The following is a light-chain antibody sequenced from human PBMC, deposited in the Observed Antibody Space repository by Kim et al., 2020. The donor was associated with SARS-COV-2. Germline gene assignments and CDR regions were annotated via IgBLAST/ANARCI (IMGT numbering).Light chain of an antibody. CDR2: LNSDGSH. CDR3: QTWGTGIRV. CDR1: SGHSSYA. V-gene: IGLV4-69*01. J-gene: IGLJ3*02. Sequence: QLVLTQSPSTSASLVASVKLACTLSSGHSSYAIAWHQQQTEKGPRYLMKLNSDGSHSKGDGIPDRFSGSSSGAERYLTISSLQSEDEADYYCQTWGTGIRVFGGGTKLTVL.